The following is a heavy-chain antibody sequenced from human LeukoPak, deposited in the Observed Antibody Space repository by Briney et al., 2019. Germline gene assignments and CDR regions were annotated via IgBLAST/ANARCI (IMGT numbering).Heavy chain of an antibody. V-gene: IGHV3-20*04. CDR3: ARDRVGYCSSTSCYTTLDY. CDR1: GFTFDDYG. Sequence: GGSLRLSCAASGFTFDDYGMRWVRQAPGKGLEWVSGINWNGGSTGYADSVKGRFTISRDNAKNSLYLQMNSLRAEDTALHYCARDRVGYCSSTSCYTTLDYWGQGTLVTVSS. CDR2: INWNGGST. J-gene: IGHJ4*02. D-gene: IGHD2-2*02.